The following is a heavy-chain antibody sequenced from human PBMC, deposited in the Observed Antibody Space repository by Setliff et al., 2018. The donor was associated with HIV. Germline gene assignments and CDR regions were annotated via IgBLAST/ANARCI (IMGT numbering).Heavy chain of an antibody. CDR3: ARQGLVLVPASIDWRLPPSPIDY. CDR2: IYHSGFT. D-gene: IGHD2-2*01. J-gene: IGHJ4*02. V-gene: IGHV4-38-2*02. CDR1: GYSISSGYY. Sequence: PSETLSLTCTVSGYSISSGYYWGWIRLPPGKGLEWIGDIYHSGFTIYNPSLKSRVTLSLDTSKNQFSLKLSSVTAADTAVYYCARQGLVLVPASIDWRLPPSPIDYWGQGALVTVSS.